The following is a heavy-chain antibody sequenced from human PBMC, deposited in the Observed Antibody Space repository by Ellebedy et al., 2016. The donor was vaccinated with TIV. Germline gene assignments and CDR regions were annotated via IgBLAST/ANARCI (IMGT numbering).Heavy chain of an antibody. J-gene: IGHJ2*01. CDR2: INEDGTKK. V-gene: IGHV3-7*01. CDR1: GFIFSNYW. D-gene: IGHD4-17*01. Sequence: GGSLRLSCAASGFIFSNYWMTWVRQAPGKGLEWVANINEDGTKKNYVDSVKGRFTISRDNAGNSLYLQMNSLGAEDTAVYYCARAIYGASYLWGRGTLVTVSS. CDR3: ARAIYGASYL.